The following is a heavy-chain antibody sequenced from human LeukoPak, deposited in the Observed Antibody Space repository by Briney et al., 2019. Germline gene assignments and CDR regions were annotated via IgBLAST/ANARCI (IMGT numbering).Heavy chain of an antibody. J-gene: IGHJ5*02. D-gene: IGHD2-2*01. CDR1: GFTFSNYR. V-gene: IGHV3-7*05. CDR3: ARGCCSGISGYPNWFDL. CDR2: TNRDGSET. Sequence: GGSLRLSRAASGFTFSNYRMSWVRQAPGKGLEWAANTNRDGSETYYVDSVKGRFTISRDNARNSQYLQMNSLRAEDTAVYYCARGCCSGISGYPNWFDLWGQGTLVSVSS.